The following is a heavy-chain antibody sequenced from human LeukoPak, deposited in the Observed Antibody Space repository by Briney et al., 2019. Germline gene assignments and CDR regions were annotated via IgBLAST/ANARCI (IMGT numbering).Heavy chain of an antibody. CDR3: AKYLEYYDFWSGYDHQKSNGGGSVGKYYFDY. J-gene: IGHJ4*02. CDR2: ISGSGGST. D-gene: IGHD3-3*01. V-gene: IGHV3-23*01. CDR1: GFTFSSYA. Sequence: QPGGSLRLSCAASGFTFSSYAMSWVRQAPGKGLEWVSAISGSGGSTYYADSVKGRFTISRDNSKNTLYLQMNSLRAEDTAVYYCAKYLEYYDFWSGYDHQKSNGGGSVGKYYFDYWGQGTLVTVSS.